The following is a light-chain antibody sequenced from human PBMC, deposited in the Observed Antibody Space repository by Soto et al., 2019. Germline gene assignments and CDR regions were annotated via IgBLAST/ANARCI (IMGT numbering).Light chain of an antibody. CDR3: QQYYSPPYT. Sequence: DIVMTQSPDSLAVSLGERATINCKSSQSVLYSSNNKNYLAWYQQKPGQPPKLLIYWASTRESGVPDRFSGSGSGTDFTLTISSLQAEDVAVYYRQQYYSPPYTFGQGTKLEIK. J-gene: IGKJ2*01. CDR1: QSVLYSSNNKNY. CDR2: WAS. V-gene: IGKV4-1*01.